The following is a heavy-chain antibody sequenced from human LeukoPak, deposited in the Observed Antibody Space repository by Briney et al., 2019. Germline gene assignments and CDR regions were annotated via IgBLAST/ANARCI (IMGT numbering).Heavy chain of an antibody. J-gene: IGHJ4*02. D-gene: IGHD5-24*01. CDR2: ISSSSSTI. CDR3: ARGARDGYSKY. CDR1: GFTFSSYS. Sequence: GGSLRLSCAASGFTFSSYSMNWVRQAPGKGLEWVSYISSSSSTIYYADSVKGRFTISRDNAKNSLYLQMNSLRAEDTAVYYCARGARDGYSKYWGQGTLVTVSS. V-gene: IGHV3-48*01.